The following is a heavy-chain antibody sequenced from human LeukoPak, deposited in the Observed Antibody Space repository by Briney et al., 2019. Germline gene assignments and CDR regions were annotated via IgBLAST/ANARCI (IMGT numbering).Heavy chain of an antibody. CDR3: AREERDGYNYYWYFDL. V-gene: IGHV3-21*01. D-gene: IGHD5-24*01. J-gene: IGHJ2*01. CDR2: ISSSGIYI. CDR1: GFTSSTYT. Sequence: GGSRRLSCEVSGFTSSTYTMNWVRQAPGKGLEWVSSISSSGIYIYYADSVKGRFTISRDNAKNSLYLQMSSLRAEDTAVYYCAREERDGYNYYWYFDLWGRGTLVTVSS.